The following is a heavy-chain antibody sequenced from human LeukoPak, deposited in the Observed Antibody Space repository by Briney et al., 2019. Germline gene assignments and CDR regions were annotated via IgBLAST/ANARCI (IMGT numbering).Heavy chain of an antibody. CDR2: IYYSGST. CDR3: ARARAVAGIDH. Sequence: PSETLSLTCTVSGGSISSYYWSWIRQPPGKGLEWIGYIYYSGSTNYNPSLKSRVTISVDTSKNQFSLKLSSVTAADTAVYYCARARAVAGIDHWGQGTLVTVSS. D-gene: IGHD6-19*01. J-gene: IGHJ4*02. CDR1: GGSISSYY. V-gene: IGHV4-59*01.